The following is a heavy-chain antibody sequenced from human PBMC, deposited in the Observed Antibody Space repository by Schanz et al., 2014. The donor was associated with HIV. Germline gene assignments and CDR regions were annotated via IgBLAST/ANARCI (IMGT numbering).Heavy chain of an antibody. Sequence: EVQLVESGGGLVEPGGSLRLSCEASGFSFSSFSMNWVRQAPGKGLEWVSSIGSGGGYKYYADSVNGRFTISRDNAKNSLHLQMSRLGAEDTAVYYCARAVLIAGDVFDIWGQGTMLTVSS. D-gene: IGHD6-13*01. CDR2: IGSGGGYK. V-gene: IGHV3-21*02. J-gene: IGHJ3*02. CDR1: GFSFSSFS. CDR3: ARAVLIAGDVFDI.